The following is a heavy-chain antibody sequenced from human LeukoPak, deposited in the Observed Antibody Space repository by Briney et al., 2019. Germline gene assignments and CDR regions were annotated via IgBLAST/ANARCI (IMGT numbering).Heavy chain of an antibody. CDR2: ISGSGGST. V-gene: IGHV3-23*01. J-gene: IGHJ1*01. D-gene: IGHD6-13*01. Sequence: GRSLRLSCAASGFTFSSYAMSWVRQAPGKGLEWVSAISGSGGSTYYADSVKGRFTISRDNSKNTLYLQMNSLRAEDTAVYYCAKDLMSSSWYDIRYFQHWGQGTLVTVSS. CDR1: GFTFSSYA. CDR3: AKDLMSSSWYDIRYFQH.